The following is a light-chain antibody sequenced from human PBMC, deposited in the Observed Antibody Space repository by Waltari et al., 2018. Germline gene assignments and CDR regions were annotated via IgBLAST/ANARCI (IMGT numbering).Light chain of an antibody. Sequence: EIVLTQSPATLSVSRGERVTLSCSASQRVSSNLAWYQQKPGQAPRLIIYAASNRASDIPARFSRSGSGTEFTLTISSLQSEEFAVYYCQENNHWPPVWPFGQGTNVEIK. CDR3: QENNHWPPVWP. V-gene: IGKV3-15*01. CDR1: QRVSSN. J-gene: IGKJ1*01. CDR2: AAS.